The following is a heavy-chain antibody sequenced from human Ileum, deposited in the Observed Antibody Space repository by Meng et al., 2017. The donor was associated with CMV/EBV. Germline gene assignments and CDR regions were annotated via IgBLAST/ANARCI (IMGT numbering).Heavy chain of an antibody. D-gene: IGHD3-16*01. J-gene: IGHJ4*02. V-gene: IGHV3-11*06. CDR1: RCSVMNFH. Sequence: GGGLVKTCVSLRLSCGASRCSVMNFHMIWIRQAPGKGPGWVSYISRDNTYTNYADSVKGRFTNSRDDAKNLLFLQMSSLRVEDTALYYCARGHNDSFWGRRTLVTVSS. CDR2: ISRDNTYT. CDR3: ARGHNDSF.